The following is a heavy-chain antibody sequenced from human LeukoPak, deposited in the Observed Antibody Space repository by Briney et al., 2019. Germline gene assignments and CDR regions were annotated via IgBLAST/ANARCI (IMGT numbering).Heavy chain of an antibody. V-gene: IGHV3-13*01. CDR2: IRTAGDT. J-gene: IGHJ4*02. D-gene: IGHD3-22*01. CDR1: GFTFSSYD. Sequence: GGSLRLSCALSGFTFSSYDVHWVSQATGKGMEWVSAIRTAGDTYYPGSGKGRFTISRENAKNSLYLQMNSLRAEDTAVYYCARAADDSSGDVANFDYWGQGTLVTVSS. CDR3: ARAADDSSGDVANFDY.